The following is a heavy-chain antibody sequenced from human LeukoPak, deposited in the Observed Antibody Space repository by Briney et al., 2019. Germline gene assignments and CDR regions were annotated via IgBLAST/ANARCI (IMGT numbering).Heavy chain of an antibody. CDR2: IIPIFGTA. CDR3: ARSSESYVPDAFDI. J-gene: IGHJ3*02. CDR1: GGTFSSYA. D-gene: IGHD1-26*01. V-gene: IGHV1-69*05. Sequence: ASVNVSCTASGGTFSSYAISWVRQAPGQGLEWMGGIIPIFGTANYAQKFQGRVTITTDESTSTAYMELSSLTSEDTAVYYCARSSESYVPDAFDIWGQGTMVTVSS.